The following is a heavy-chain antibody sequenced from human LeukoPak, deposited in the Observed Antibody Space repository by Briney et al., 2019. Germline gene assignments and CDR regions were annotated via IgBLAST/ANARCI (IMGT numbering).Heavy chain of an antibody. CDR1: GGSISSYY. D-gene: IGHD2-2*01. J-gene: IGHJ3*02. CDR3: ASSTPRCSSTSCHLVDAFDI. CDR2: IYTSGST. V-gene: IGHV4-4*07. Sequence: SETLSLTCTVSGGSISSYYWSWIRQPAGKGLEWIGRIYTSGSTNYNPSLKSRVTMSVDTSKNQFSLKLCSVTAADTAVYYCASSTPRCSSTSCHLVDAFDIWGQGTMVTVSS.